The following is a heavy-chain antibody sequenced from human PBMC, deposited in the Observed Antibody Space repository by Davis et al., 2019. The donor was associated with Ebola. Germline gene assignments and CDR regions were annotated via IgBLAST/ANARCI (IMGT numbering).Heavy chain of an antibody. Sequence: GESLKISCAASGFTFSSYGMHWVRQAPGKGLEWVAVIWYDGSNKYYADSVKGRFTISRDNAKNSLYLQMNSLRAEDTAVYYCASQHGSGSYYLRYWGQGTLVTVSS. CDR3: ASQHGSGSYYLRY. CDR2: IWYDGSNK. V-gene: IGHV3-33*03. CDR1: GFTFSSYG. J-gene: IGHJ4*02. D-gene: IGHD3-10*01.